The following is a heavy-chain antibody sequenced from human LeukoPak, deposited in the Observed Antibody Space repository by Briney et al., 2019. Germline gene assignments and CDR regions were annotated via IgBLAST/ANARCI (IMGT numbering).Heavy chain of an antibody. V-gene: IGHV4-61*01. CDR2: IYYSGTT. Sequence: SETLSLTCTVSGGSVSSGSYYWSWIRQPPGKGLEWIGYIYYSGTTNYNPSLKSRVTISVDTSKNQFSLKLSSVTAADTAVYYCARGTMVQGIIGDYWGQGTLVTASS. J-gene: IGHJ4*02. D-gene: IGHD3-10*01. CDR3: ARGTMVQGIIGDY. CDR1: GGSVSSGSYY.